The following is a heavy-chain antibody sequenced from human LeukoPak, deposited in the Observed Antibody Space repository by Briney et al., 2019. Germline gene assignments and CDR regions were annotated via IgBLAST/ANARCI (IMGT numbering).Heavy chain of an antibody. J-gene: IGHJ4*02. Sequence: GGSLRLSCDASGFIFSDYYMSWVRQAPGKGLEWISYISNPSSTRYYADSVKGRFTISRDNAKNSLYLQMNSLRAEDTAVYYCARCGDGLPCDFDYWGQGTLVTVSS. CDR1: GFIFSDYY. D-gene: IGHD3-10*01. V-gene: IGHV3-11*04. CDR3: ARCGDGLPCDFDY. CDR2: ISNPSSTR.